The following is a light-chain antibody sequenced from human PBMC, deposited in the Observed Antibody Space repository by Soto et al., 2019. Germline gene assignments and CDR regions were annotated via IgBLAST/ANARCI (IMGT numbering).Light chain of an antibody. V-gene: IGKV3-15*01. CDR3: QQYNNWLT. CDR2: GAS. J-gene: IGKJ4*01. Sequence: EVGMTQSPATLSVFPGERVTLSSRAGESVGSNLAWYQQKPGQAPRLLIYGASTRATGVPARFSGSGSGTEFTLTISSLQSEDFALYYCQQYNNWLTFGGGTKVEI. CDR1: ESVGSN.